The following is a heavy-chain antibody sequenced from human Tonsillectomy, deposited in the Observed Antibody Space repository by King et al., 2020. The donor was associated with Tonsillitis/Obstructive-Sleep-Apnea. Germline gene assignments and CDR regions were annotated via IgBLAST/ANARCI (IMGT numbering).Heavy chain of an antibody. D-gene: IGHD2-2*02. CDR2: ITPLFATA. CDR1: GGTFGNYV. V-gene: IGHV1-69*01. CDR3: ARDRHCSSSTCYMGVSWFDP. Sequence: QLVQSGAEVKKPGSSVKVSCKASGGTFGNYVISWVRQAPGQGLEWMGGITPLFATANYAQKFQGRVTVSADDSMTTVYMELTSLRSEDTAVYYVARDRHCSSSTCYMGVSWFDPWGQGTLVTVSS. J-gene: IGHJ5*02.